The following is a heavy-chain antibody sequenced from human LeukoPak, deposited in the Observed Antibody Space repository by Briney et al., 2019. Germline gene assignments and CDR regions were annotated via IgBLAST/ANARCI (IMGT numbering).Heavy chain of an antibody. CDR2: INPNSGGT. V-gene: IGHV1-2*02. Sequence: ASVKVSCKASGYTFTGYYMHWVRQAPGQGLEWMGWINPNSGGTNYAQKFQGRVTMTRDTSISTAYMELSRLRSDDTAVYYCARALPYQLPDAFDIWGQGTMVTVSS. D-gene: IGHD2-2*01. J-gene: IGHJ3*02. CDR1: GYTFTGYY. CDR3: ARALPYQLPDAFDI.